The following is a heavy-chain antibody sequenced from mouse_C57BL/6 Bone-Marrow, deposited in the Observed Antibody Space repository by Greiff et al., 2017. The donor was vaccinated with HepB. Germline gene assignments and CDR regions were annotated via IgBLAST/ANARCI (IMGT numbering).Heavy chain of an antibody. J-gene: IGHJ1*03. D-gene: IGHD1-1*01. CDR3: ARGRYGSGAYWYCEV. V-gene: IGHV1-18*01. CDR2: INPNNGGT. Sequence: VQLQQSGPELVKPGASVKISCKASGYTFTDYNMDWVKQSHGKGLEWIGDINPNNGGTIYNQKFKGKATLTADKSSSTAYMELRSLTSEDTAVYYCARGRYGSGAYWYCEVWGTGTTVTVSS. CDR1: GYTFTDYN.